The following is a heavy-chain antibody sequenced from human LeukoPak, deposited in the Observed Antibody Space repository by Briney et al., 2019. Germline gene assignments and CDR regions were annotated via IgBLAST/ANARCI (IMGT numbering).Heavy chain of an antibody. CDR2: ISYDGSNK. D-gene: IGHD4-11*01. CDR1: GFTFSSYA. V-gene: IGHV3-30-3*01. J-gene: IGHJ4*02. Sequence: PGRSLRLSCAASGFTFSSYAMHWVRQAPGKGLEWVAVISYDGSNKYYADSVKGRFTISRDNSKNTLYLQMNSLRAEDTAVYYCARDRTVTTSRFDYWGQGTLVTVSS. CDR3: ARDRTVTTSRFDY.